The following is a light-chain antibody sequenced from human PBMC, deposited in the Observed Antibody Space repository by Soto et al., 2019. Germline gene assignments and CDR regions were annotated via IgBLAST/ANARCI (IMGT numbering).Light chain of an antibody. CDR1: SSDVGGYNY. CDR3: SSYAGSNTDYV. Sequence: LTQPPSASGSPGQSVTISCTGTSSDVGGYNYVSWYQQHPGKAPKLMIYEVSKRPSGVPDRFSGSKSGNTASLTVSGLQAEDEADYYCSSYAGSNTDYVFGTGTKVTVL. CDR2: EVS. J-gene: IGLJ1*01. V-gene: IGLV2-8*01.